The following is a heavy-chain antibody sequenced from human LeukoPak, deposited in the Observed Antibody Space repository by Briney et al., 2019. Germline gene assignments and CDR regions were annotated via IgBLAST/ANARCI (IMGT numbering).Heavy chain of an antibody. Sequence: TLSLTCTVSGGSFSSGDYYWSWIRQPPGKGLEWIGYIYYSGSTYYNPSLKSRVTISVDTSKNQFSLKLSSVTAADTAVYYCARGRDYYGSAYWGQGTLVTVSS. J-gene: IGHJ4*02. CDR2: IYYSGST. D-gene: IGHD3-10*01. V-gene: IGHV4-30-4*01. CDR1: GGSFSSGDYY. CDR3: ARGRDYYGSAY.